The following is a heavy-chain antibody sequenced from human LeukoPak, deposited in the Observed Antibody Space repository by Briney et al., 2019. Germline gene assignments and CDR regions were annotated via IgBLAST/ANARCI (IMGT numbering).Heavy chain of an antibody. V-gene: IGHV3-48*02. Sequence: GGSLRLSCAASGFTFSSYGMHWVRQAPGKGLEWVSYISSSSSTIYYADSVKGRFTISRDNAKNSLYLQMNGLRDEDTAVYYCARGEYSSGWRPFYYYYGMDVWGQGATVTVSS. D-gene: IGHD6-19*01. CDR3: ARGEYSSGWRPFYYYYGMDV. CDR2: ISSSSSTI. J-gene: IGHJ6*02. CDR1: GFTFSSYG.